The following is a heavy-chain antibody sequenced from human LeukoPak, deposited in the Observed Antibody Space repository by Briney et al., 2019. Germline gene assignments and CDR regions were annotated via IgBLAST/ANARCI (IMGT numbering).Heavy chain of an antibody. CDR2: IYYSGST. D-gene: IGHD5-18*01. J-gene: IGHJ6*03. Sequence: SETLSLTCTVSGGSISSSSYYWGWIRQPPGKGLEWIGSIYYSGSTYYKPSLKSRVTISVDPSKNQFSLKLSSVTAADTAVYYCARHSGYSYGYAYYYYYMDVWGKGTTVTVSS. CDR3: ARHSGYSYGYAYYYYYMDV. CDR1: GGSISSSSYY. V-gene: IGHV4-39*01.